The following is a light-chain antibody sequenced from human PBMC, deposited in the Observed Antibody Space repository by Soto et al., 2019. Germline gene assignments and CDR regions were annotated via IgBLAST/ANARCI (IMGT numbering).Light chain of an antibody. CDR2: EAT. CDR1: SHDIGSYTL. Sequence: QSALTQPASVSGSLGQSITITCTGTSHDIGSYTLVSWYQHHPGRAPKLIIYEATKRPSGISDRFSGSKSGNTASLTISGLQPEDEADYYCFSYTSSGTYVFGTGTKLTVL. V-gene: IGLV2-14*02. J-gene: IGLJ1*01. CDR3: FSYTSSGTYV.